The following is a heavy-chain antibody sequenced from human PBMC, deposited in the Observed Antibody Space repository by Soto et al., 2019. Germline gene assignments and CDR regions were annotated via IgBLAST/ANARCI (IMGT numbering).Heavy chain of an antibody. CDR3: ARDKIAGIAVAGPNWFDP. J-gene: IGHJ5*02. V-gene: IGHV1-18*01. CDR1: GYTFTSYG. CDR2: ISAYNGNT. Sequence: QVQLVQSGAEVKKPGASVKVSCKASGYTFTSYGISWVRQAPGQGLEWMGWISAYNGNTNYAQKLQGRVTMTTDTSTGTAYMELRSLRSDDTAVYYCARDKIAGIAVAGPNWFDPWGQGTLVTVSS. D-gene: IGHD6-19*01.